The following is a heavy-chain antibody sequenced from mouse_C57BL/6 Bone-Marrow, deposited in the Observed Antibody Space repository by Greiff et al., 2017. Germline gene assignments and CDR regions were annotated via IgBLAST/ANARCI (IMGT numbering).Heavy chain of an antibody. CDR1: GYTFTDYN. D-gene: IGHD1-1*01. CDR2: INPNNGGT. CDR3: ARACYYGSSTLYFDY. J-gene: IGHJ2*01. V-gene: IGHV1-22*01. Sequence: VQLQQSGPELVEPGASVKMSCKASGYTFTDYNMHWVKQSHGKSLEWIGYINPNNGGTSYNQKFKGKATLTVNKSSSTAYMELRSLTSEASAVYYCARACYYGSSTLYFDYWGQGTTLTVSS.